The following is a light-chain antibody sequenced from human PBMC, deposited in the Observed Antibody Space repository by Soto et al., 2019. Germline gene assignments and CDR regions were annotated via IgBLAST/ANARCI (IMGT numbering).Light chain of an antibody. CDR3: YSFAGSTTFSYV. CDR1: SSDVVTYNL. V-gene: IGLV2-23*03. CDR2: EGT. J-gene: IGLJ1*01. Sequence: QSVLTQPASVSGSPGQSISISCTGTSSDVVTYNLVSWYQQHPGKAPTVLIYEGTKRPSGVSNRFSGSKSGNTASLTISGLQXEDEADYYCYSFAGSTTFSYVFGPGTKVTV.